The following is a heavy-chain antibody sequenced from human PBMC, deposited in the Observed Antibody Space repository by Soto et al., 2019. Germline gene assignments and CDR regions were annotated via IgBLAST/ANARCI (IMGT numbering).Heavy chain of an antibody. V-gene: IGHV1-18*01. Sequence: QVQLVQSGAEVKKPGASVKVSCKASGYTFTSYGISWVRQAPGQGLEWLGWISAYNGNTKYAQKPQGRVTMTTHTSTSNAYRELRRLRSNDTAVDYSARVPALHVDTDQKFDSWGQRNLVTVPP. CDR1: GYTFTSYG. J-gene: IGHJ4*02. CDR3: ARVPALHVDTDQKFDS. D-gene: IGHD5-18*01. CDR2: ISAYNGNT.